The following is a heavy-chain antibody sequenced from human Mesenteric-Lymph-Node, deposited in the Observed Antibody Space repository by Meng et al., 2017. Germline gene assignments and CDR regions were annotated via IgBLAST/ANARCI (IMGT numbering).Heavy chain of an antibody. CDR2: TRNKVKSYST. CDR1: GFLLSEHN. Sequence: FGGGLSTLDGTTRLSWEGPGFLLSEHNMDWVSQDPGKGLEWVGRTRNKVKSYSTDYAASVKGRFTISRDEGKSSVYLQMNSLKTEDTAVYYCTREITGDYWGQGTLVTVSS. V-gene: IGHV3-72*01. D-gene: IGHD2-8*02. CDR3: TREITGDY. J-gene: IGHJ4*02.